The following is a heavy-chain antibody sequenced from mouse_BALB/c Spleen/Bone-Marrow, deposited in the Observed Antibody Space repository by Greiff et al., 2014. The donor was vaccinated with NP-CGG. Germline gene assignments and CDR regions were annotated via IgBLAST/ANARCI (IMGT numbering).Heavy chain of an antibody. Sequence: EVKLVESGADLVKPGASVKLSCTASGFNIKDTYIHWVKQRPEQGLEWIGRVDPANGNTKYAPKFQGKATITADTSSNTAYLRLSSLTSEDTAVYYRARRFGNAPRDAAMVNWGRGTSVTVSS. J-gene: IGHJ4*01. V-gene: IGHV14-3*02. D-gene: IGHD3-3*01. CDR3: ARRFGNAPRDAAMVN. CDR2: VDPANGNT. CDR1: GFNIKDTY.